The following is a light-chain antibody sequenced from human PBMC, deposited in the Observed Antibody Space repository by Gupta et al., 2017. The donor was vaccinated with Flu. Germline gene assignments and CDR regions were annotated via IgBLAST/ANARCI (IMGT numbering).Light chain of an antibody. J-gene: IGLJ3*02. CDR1: SGDIASNY. CDR2: ADD. Sequence: NFMLTQPLSVSESPGKTVTISCTRSSGDIASNYVQWYQQRPGSVPTTGRYADDQRPSGVPDRFSGSTDCSSNSASLMISALQTEDEAFYYCQSYDYTNRGGFGGGTKMPVL. V-gene: IGLV6-57*03. CDR3: QSYDYTNRGG.